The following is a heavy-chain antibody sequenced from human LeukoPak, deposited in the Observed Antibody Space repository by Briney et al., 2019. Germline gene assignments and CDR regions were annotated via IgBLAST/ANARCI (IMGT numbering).Heavy chain of an antibody. Sequence: SQTLSLTCTVSGGSISSSAPYWGWIRQPPGKGLEWIGSISYSGTTYYNPSLKSRVTISVDTSKNQLSLKLSSVTAADTAVYYCARDPDFWSGYYYFDYWGQGTLVTVSS. D-gene: IGHD3-3*01. CDR3: ARDPDFWSGYYYFDY. CDR2: ISYSGTT. CDR1: GGSISSSAPY. V-gene: IGHV4-39*07. J-gene: IGHJ4*02.